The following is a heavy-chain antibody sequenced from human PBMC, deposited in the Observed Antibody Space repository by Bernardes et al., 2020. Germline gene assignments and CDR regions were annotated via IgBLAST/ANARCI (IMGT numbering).Heavy chain of an antibody. CDR1: GGSFSGYY. D-gene: IGHD2-21*01. Sequence: SETLSLTCAVYGGSFSGYYWSWIRQPPGKGLEWIGYIYYSGSTNYNPSLKSRVTISVDTSKNQFSLKLSSVTAADTAVYYCARESYSRPRYYFDYWGQGTLVTVSS. V-gene: IGHV4-59*01. J-gene: IGHJ4*02. CDR2: IYYSGST. CDR3: ARESYSRPRYYFDY.